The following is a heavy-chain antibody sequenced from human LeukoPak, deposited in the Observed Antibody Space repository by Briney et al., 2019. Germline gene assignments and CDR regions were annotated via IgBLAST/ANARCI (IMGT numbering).Heavy chain of an antibody. J-gene: IGHJ4*02. CDR3: ARVRPPTGTAMAYYFDY. D-gene: IGHD5-18*01. CDR1: GYSISSSNW. Sequence: SETLSLTCAVSGYSISSSNWWGWIRQPPGKGLEWIGYIYYSGSIYYNPSLKSRVTMSVDTSKNQFSLKLSSVTAVDTAVYYCARVRPPTGTAMAYYFDYWGQGTLVTVSS. CDR2: IYYSGSI. V-gene: IGHV4-28*05.